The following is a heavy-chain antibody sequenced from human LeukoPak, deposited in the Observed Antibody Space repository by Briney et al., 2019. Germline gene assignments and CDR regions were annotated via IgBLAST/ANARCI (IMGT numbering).Heavy chain of an antibody. CDR1: GFTFSTSG. Sequence: GRSLRLSCAASGFTFSTSGMHWVRQAPGKGLEWVAVIWYDGSVEYYADFVRGRFTISRDNSKNTLYLQMNSLRAEDTAVYYCERGGFDTIGFDYWGQGTLVTVSS. CDR2: IWYDGSVE. D-gene: IGHD3-10*01. J-gene: IGHJ4*02. V-gene: IGHV3-33*01. CDR3: ERGGFDTIGFDY.